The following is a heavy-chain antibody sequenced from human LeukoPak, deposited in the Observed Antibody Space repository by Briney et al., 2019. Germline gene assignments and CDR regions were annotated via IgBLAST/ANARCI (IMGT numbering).Heavy chain of an antibody. CDR2: INHSGST. J-gene: IGHJ5*02. Sequence: PSETLSLTCAVYGGSFSGYYWSWIRQPPGKGLEWIGEINHSGSTNYNPSLKSRVTISVDTSKNQFSLKLSSVTAADTAVYYCARDSGRITIFGVVIHNWFDPWGQGTLVTVSS. CDR3: ARDSGRITIFGVVIHNWFDP. V-gene: IGHV4-34*01. CDR1: GGSFSGYY. D-gene: IGHD3-3*01.